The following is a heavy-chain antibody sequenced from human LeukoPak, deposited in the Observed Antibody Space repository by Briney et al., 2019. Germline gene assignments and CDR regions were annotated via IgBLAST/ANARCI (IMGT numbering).Heavy chain of an antibody. V-gene: IGHV4-59*01. CDR2: IYYSGST. CDR3: ARDNDCGDAFDF. J-gene: IGHJ3*01. D-gene: IGHD2-21*02. CDR1: GGSISSYY. Sequence: PSETLSLTCTVSGGSISSYYWTWIRQPPGKGLEWIGNIYYSGSTNYDPSLKSRVTISLDTSKYQFSLQLNSVTAADSAVYYCARDNDCGDAFDFWGQGTMVSVSS.